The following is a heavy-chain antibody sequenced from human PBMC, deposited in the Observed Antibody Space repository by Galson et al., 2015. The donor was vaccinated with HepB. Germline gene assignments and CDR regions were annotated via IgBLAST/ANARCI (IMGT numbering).Heavy chain of an antibody. CDR3: ARDRTYGSGKPFDI. CDR2: ISAYNGNT. CDR1: GYTFTSYG. Sequence: SVKVSCKASGYTFTSYGISWGRQASGQGLEWMGWISAYNGNTNYAQKLQGRVTMTTDTSTSTAYMELRSLRSDDTAVYYCARDRTYGSGKPFDIWGQGTMVTVSS. J-gene: IGHJ3*02. D-gene: IGHD3-10*01. V-gene: IGHV1-18*04.